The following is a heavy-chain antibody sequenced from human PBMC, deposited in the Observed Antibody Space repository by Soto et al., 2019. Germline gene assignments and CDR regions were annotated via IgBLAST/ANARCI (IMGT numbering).Heavy chain of an antibody. Sequence: PGGSLRLSCAASGFTFSSYGMHWVRQAPGKGLEWVAVIWYDGSNKYYADSVKGRFTISRDNSKNTLYLQMNSLRAEDTAVYYCARISQWLASYYFDYWGQGTLVTVSS. CDR3: ARISQWLASYYFDY. D-gene: IGHD6-19*01. J-gene: IGHJ4*01. V-gene: IGHV3-33*01. CDR2: IWYDGSNK. CDR1: GFTFSSYG.